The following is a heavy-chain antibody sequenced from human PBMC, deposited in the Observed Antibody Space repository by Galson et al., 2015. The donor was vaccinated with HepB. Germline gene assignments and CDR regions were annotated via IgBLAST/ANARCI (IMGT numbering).Heavy chain of an antibody. Sequence: SETLSLTCTVSGGSISGSTYYWGWIRQPPGKGLEWIGSLYYSGTTHYNPSLTSRITISVDTSKNQFSLSLTSVTAADTAMYYCARHSFLLAPFNYHTWGQGILAAVSS. CDR1: GGSISGSTYY. CDR3: ARHSFLLAPFNYHT. CDR2: LYYSGTT. V-gene: IGHV4-39*01. J-gene: IGHJ5*02. D-gene: IGHD3-9*01.